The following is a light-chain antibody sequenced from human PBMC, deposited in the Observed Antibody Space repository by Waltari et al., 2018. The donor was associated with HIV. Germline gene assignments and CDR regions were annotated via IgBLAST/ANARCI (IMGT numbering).Light chain of an antibody. CDR2: EKN. J-gene: IGLJ2*01. CDR1: SSDVGSYDL. V-gene: IGLV2-23*01. CDR3: SSYATSRTYVG. Sequence: QSALTQPASVPGSPGPSFTISCAGTSSDVGSYDLVPWDQQPPGKAPQLLHSEKNNRPPGVSNRFSGFKSCNTSSLTHSRPQAWDEADYYRSSYATSRTYVGFGGGTKLAGL.